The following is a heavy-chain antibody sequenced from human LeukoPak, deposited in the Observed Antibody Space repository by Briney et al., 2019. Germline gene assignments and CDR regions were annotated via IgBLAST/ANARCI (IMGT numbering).Heavy chain of an antibody. Sequence: GGSLRLSCVASAFTFSSYSMNWVRQTPGKGLEWVSYISSSGSNRYYADSVRGRFTISRDNAKNSVYLQMNSLRAEDTAVYYCAELGITMIGGVWGKGTTVTISS. CDR1: AFTFSSYS. V-gene: IGHV3-48*04. CDR2: ISSSGSNR. CDR3: AELGITMIGGV. J-gene: IGHJ6*04. D-gene: IGHD3-10*02.